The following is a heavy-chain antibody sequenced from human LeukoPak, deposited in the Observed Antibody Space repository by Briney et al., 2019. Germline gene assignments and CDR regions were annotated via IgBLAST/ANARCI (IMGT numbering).Heavy chain of an antibody. Sequence: GGSLRLSCAASGFTFNIYGMNWVRQAPGKGLEWVSGISGSGVGTDYADSVKGRFTTSRDNSKNMVYLQMNTLRAEDTATYYCAKDRGPYIGIDNNWLHPWGQGTLVTVSS. D-gene: IGHD1-26*01. CDR3: AKDRGPYIGIDNNWLHP. J-gene: IGHJ5*02. CDR2: ISGSGVGT. V-gene: IGHV3-23*01. CDR1: GFTFNIYG.